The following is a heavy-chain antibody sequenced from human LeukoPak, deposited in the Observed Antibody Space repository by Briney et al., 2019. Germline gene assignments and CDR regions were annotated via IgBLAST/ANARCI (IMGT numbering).Heavy chain of an antibody. D-gene: IGHD1-26*01. V-gene: IGHV1-2*02. Sequence: GESLKISCKGSGYTFIDYYMHWVRQAPGQGLEWIGWISPNSGGTKYVQKFQGRVTMTRDTSITTVYMELSGLSFDDTAVYYCARGGGRYSVDYWGQGTLVIVSS. CDR1: GYTFIDYY. CDR3: ARGGGRYSVDY. J-gene: IGHJ4*02. CDR2: ISPNSGGT.